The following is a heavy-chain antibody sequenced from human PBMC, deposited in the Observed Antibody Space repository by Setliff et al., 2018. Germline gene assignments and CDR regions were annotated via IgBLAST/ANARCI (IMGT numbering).Heavy chain of an antibody. D-gene: IGHD2-8*02. CDR2: ISAYSGNT. Sequence: ASVKVSCKASGYTFAESIVSWVRQAPGQGLEWMGWISAYSGNTKYAQKLQSRVTMTTDTSTTTAYLELRSLTSDDTAVYYCSRLVRYCTATSCQGASGAEFWGQGTLVTVSS. CDR3: SRLVRYCTATSCQGASGAEF. CDR1: GYTFAESI. J-gene: IGHJ4*02. V-gene: IGHV1-18*01.